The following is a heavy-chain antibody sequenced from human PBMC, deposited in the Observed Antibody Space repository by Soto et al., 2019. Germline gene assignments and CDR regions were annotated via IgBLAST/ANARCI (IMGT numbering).Heavy chain of an antibody. CDR2: IYYSGST. CDR1: GGSISSYY. J-gene: IGHJ5*02. CDR3: ARGKYGSGGSCYSGAWFDP. V-gene: IGHV4-59*01. Sequence: QVQLQESGPGLVKPSETLSLTCTVSGGSISSYYWSWIRQPPGKGLEWIGYIYYSGSTNYNPSLTIRLTMSVDTSKNQFSLKLSSVAAADTAVYYCARGKYGSGGSCYSGAWFDPWGQGTLVTVSS. D-gene: IGHD2-15*01.